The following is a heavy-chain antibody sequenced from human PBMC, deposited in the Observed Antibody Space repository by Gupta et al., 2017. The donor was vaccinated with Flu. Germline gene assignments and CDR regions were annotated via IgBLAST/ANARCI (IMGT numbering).Heavy chain of an antibody. J-gene: IGHJ5*02. D-gene: IGHD3-10*01. CDR3: ARGRDGGSPNWFDP. Sequence: QVQLMQSGAEVKKPGASVKVSCKASGYSFSSYDIQWVRQATGQGLEWMGWMSPKAGTTGCAQKFQGRVTLTRDTARDTAYLELSSLRSDDTAVYFCARGRDGGSPNWFDPWGQGTPVTVSS. CDR1: GYSFSSYD. CDR2: MSPKAGTT. V-gene: IGHV1-8*01.